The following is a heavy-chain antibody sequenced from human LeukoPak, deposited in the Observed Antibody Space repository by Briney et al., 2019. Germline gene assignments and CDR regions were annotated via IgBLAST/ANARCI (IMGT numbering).Heavy chain of an antibody. J-gene: IGHJ3*02. CDR1: GFTFSRYA. D-gene: IGHD1-26*01. Sequence: GGSLRLSCAASGFTFSRYAMHWVRQAPGKGLEWVAVISYDGNNKYYADSVKGRFTISRDNSKNTLYLQMNSLRAEDTAVYYCAKARGSHFFAFDIWGQGTMVTVSS. CDR3: AKARGSHFFAFDI. CDR2: ISYDGNNK. V-gene: IGHV3-30-3*01.